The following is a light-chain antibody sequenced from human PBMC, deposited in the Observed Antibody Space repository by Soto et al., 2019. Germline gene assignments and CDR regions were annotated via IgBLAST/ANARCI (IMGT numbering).Light chain of an antibody. V-gene: IGKV3-15*01. CDR3: QQYYDWPPLT. Sequence: EIVLTQSPDTVSLSPGERATLSCRASQSIMFSLAWYQQKPGQAPRLLISGASTRATGIPARFSGSGSGKEFTLTISSLQSEDFAVYYCQQYYDWPPLTFGGGTKVEIK. J-gene: IGKJ4*01. CDR2: GAS. CDR1: QSIMFS.